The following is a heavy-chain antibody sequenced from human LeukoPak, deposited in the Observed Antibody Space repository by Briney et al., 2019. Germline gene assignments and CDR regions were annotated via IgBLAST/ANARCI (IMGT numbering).Heavy chain of an antibody. CDR1: GFTFSSYA. CDR2: ISYDGSNK. CDR3: ARDPAIYVLIIWSVDY. Sequence: GGSLRLSCAASGFTFSSYAMHWVRQAPSKGLEWVAVISYDGSNKYYTDSVKGRFTISRDNSKNTLYLQMNSLRAEDTAVYYCARDPAIYVLIIWSVDYWGQGTLVTVSS. J-gene: IGHJ4*02. V-gene: IGHV3-30*04. D-gene: IGHD5/OR15-5a*01.